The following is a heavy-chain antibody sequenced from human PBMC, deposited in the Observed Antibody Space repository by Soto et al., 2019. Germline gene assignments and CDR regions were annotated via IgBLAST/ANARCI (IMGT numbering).Heavy chain of an antibody. CDR3: ASSRVGDNWYFDL. D-gene: IGHD3-16*01. J-gene: IGHJ2*01. CDR2: ISSSSSYI. CDR1: GFTFSSYS. V-gene: IGHV3-21*01. Sequence: EVQLVESGGGLVKPGGSPRLSCAASGFTFSSYSMNWVRQAPGKGLEWVSSISSSSSYIYYADSVKGRFTISRDNAKNSLYLQMNSLRAEDTAVYYCASSRVGDNWYFDLWGRGTLVTVSS.